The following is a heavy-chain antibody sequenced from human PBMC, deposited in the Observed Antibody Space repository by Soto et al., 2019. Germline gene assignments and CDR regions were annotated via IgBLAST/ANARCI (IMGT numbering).Heavy chain of an antibody. CDR2: INPKSGGA. Sequence: QVQLVQSGAEVKKPGASIKVSCKASGYTFSAYYIHWVRQAPGQGLEWMGCINPKSGGANNARTFQGRVTMTRDTSISAASMELSRLTSDYTAVYYWARDDYGGQSDKVLDDCGQGALVTVSS. CDR3: ARDDYGGQSDKVLDD. V-gene: IGHV1-2*02. D-gene: IGHD4-17*01. CDR1: GYTFSAYY. J-gene: IGHJ4*02.